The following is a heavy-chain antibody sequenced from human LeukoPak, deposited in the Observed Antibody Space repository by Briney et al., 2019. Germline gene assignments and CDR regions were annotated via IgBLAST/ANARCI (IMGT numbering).Heavy chain of an antibody. CDR1: GFTFSSYG. CDR3: AMNPRGYCSGGSCYSDY. Sequence: GGSLRLSCAASGFTFSSYGMHWVRQAPGKGLEWVSAISGSGGSTYYADSVKGRFTISRDNSKNTLYLQMNSLRAEDTAVYYCAMNPRGYCSGGSCYSDYWGQGTLVTVSS. CDR2: ISGSGGST. V-gene: IGHV3-23*01. J-gene: IGHJ4*02. D-gene: IGHD2-15*01.